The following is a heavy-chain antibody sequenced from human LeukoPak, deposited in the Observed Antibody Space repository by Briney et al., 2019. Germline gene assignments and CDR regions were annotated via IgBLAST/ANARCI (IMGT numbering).Heavy chain of an antibody. CDR2: ISTYNGNT. V-gene: IGHV1-18*01. CDR3: ATEPAAVVVTGGHYMDV. D-gene: IGHD2-21*02. J-gene: IGHJ6*03. Sequence: ASVKVSCKASGYTFTSYGISWVRQAPGQGLEWMGWISTYNGNTNYAQKLQGRVTMTTDTSTSTAYMELRSLRSEDTAVYYCATEPAAVVVTGGHYMDVWGKGTTVTVSS. CDR1: GYTFTSYG.